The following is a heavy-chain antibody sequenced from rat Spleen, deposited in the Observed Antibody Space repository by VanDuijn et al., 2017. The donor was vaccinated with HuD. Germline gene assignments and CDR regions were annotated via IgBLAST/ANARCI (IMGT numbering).Heavy chain of an antibody. CDR1: GYSITSGYG. CDR2: INITSGT. D-gene: IGHD1-4*01. Sequence: EVQLLESGPGLVKPSQSLSLTCSVTGYSITSGYGWNWIRKFPGNKLEWMGYINITSGTGYNPPLKSRISITLDTSKNQFFLQLNSVTTEDTATYYCARGAGYVLDAWGQGASVTVSS. CDR3: ARGAGYVLDA. V-gene: IGHV3-3*01. J-gene: IGHJ4*01.